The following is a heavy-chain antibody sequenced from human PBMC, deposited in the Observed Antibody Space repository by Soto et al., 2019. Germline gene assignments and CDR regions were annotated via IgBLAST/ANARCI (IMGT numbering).Heavy chain of an antibody. CDR1: GGSISSSSYY. CDR3: ARERLRFLEWLSHYYYYGMDV. D-gene: IGHD3-3*01. Sequence: SETLSLTCTVSGGSISSSSYYWGWIRQPPGKGLEWIGSIYYSGSTYYNPSLKSRVTISVDTSKNQFSLKLSSVTAADTAVYYCARERLRFLEWLSHYYYYGMDVWGQGTTVTAP. CDR2: IYYSGST. J-gene: IGHJ6*02. V-gene: IGHV4-39*01.